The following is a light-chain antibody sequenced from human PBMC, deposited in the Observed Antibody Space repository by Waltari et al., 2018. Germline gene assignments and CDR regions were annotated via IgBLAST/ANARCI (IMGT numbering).Light chain of an antibody. Sequence: QSALTQPRSVSGSPGQSVTISCTGASSDVGGYNYVSWYQQPPGKAPKLMIYDVSKRPSGVPDLFSGSKSGDTASLTISGLRAEDEADYYCCSYAGRYTYVFGTGTKVTVL. J-gene: IGLJ1*01. V-gene: IGLV2-11*01. CDR2: DVS. CDR3: CSYAGRYTYV. CDR1: SSDVGGYNY.